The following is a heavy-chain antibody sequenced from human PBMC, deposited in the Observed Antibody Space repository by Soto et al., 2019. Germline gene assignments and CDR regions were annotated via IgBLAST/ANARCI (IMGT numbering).Heavy chain of an antibody. Sequence: ASVKVSCKASGYTFTSYGISWVRQAPGQGLERKGWISAYNGNTNYAQKLQGRVTMTTDTSTSTAYMELRSLRSDDTAVYYCARDTPHLPYYDFWSGSYYYYYGMDVWGQGTTVTVSS. J-gene: IGHJ6*02. D-gene: IGHD3-3*01. CDR2: ISAYNGNT. CDR3: ARDTPHLPYYDFWSGSYYYYYGMDV. CDR1: GYTFTSYG. V-gene: IGHV1-18*01.